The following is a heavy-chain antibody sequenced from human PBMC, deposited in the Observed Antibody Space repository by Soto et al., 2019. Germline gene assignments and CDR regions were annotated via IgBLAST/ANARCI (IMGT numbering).Heavy chain of an antibody. V-gene: IGHV3-23*01. CDR3: AKDRDHSSSWYPNYYYYGMDV. CDR1: GFTFSSYA. CDR2: ISGSGGST. Sequence: GGSLRLSCAASGFTFSSYAMSWVRQAPGKGLEWVSAISGSGGSTYYADSVKGRFTISRDNSKNTLYLQMNSLRAEDTAVYYCAKDRDHSSSWYPNYYYYGMDVWGQGTTITVSS. J-gene: IGHJ6*02. D-gene: IGHD6-13*01.